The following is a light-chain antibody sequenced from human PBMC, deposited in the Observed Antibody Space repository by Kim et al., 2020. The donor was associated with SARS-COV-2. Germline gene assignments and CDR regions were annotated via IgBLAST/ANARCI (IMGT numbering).Light chain of an antibody. J-gene: IGLJ3*02. Sequence: QSALTQPRSVSGSPGQSVTISCTGTSSDVGANNYVSWYQQHPGKAPKLMICDVTKRPSGVPDRFSGSKSGNTASLTISGLQAEDEADYYCCSYAANYTWVFGGGTKVTVL. V-gene: IGLV2-11*01. CDR3: CSYAANYTWV. CDR2: DVT. CDR1: SSDVGANNY.